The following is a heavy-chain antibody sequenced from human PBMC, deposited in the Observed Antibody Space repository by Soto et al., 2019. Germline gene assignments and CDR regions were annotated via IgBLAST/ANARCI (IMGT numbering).Heavy chain of an antibody. D-gene: IGHD6-19*01. CDR3: ASALPGIAVAGFDY. J-gene: IGHJ4*02. Sequence: QVQLVQSGAEVKKPGASVKVSCKASGYTFTSYYMHWVRQAPGQGLEWMGIINPSGGSTSYAQKFHGSVTMTRDTSTSTVYMELSSLRSEDTAVYYCASALPGIAVAGFDYWGQGTLVTVSS. CDR2: INPSGGST. CDR1: GYTFTSYY. V-gene: IGHV1-46*03.